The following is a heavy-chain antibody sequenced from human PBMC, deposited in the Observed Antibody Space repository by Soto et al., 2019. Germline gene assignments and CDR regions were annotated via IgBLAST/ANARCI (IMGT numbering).Heavy chain of an antibody. J-gene: IGHJ6*02. Sequence: QVQLVESGGGVVQPGRSLRLSCAASGFTFSSYGMHWVRQAPVKGLEWVAVISYDGSNKYYADSVKVRFTISRDNSKNTLYLQMNRLSADDTALYYCAKDLRVQPYYSYMDVWGQGTTVTVSS. CDR2: ISYDGSNK. D-gene: IGHD6-13*01. CDR1: GFTFSSYG. CDR3: AKDLRVQPYYSYMDV. V-gene: IGHV3-30*18.